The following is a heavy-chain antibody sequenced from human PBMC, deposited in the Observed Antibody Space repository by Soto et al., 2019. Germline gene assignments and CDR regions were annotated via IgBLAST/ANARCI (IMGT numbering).Heavy chain of an antibody. CDR3: TRVHLRSYYFHN. V-gene: IGHV4-30-2*01. J-gene: IGHJ4*02. Sequence: PSETLSLTCAVSGGSISSGGYSWGWIRQPPGKGLEWIGFIYQSGTTFYNPSLKSRVTMSIDTSKNQFSLQLNAVAAADTAFYFCTRVHLRSYYFHNWGQGTLVTVSS. D-gene: IGHD1-1*01. CDR1: GGSISSGGYS. CDR2: IYQSGTT.